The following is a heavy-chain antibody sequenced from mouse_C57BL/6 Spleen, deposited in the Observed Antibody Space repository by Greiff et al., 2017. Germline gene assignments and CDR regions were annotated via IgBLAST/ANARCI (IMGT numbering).Heavy chain of an antibody. CDR3: ARYGYSYFDY. V-gene: IGHV1-61*01. Sequence: QVQLQQPGAELVRPGSSVKLSCKASGYTFTSYWMDWVKQRPGQGLEWIGNIYPSDSETHYNQKFKDKATLTVDKSSSTTYMQLSSLTSEDSAVYYCARYGYSYFDYWGQGTTLTVSS. CDR2: IYPSDSET. CDR1: GYTFTSYW. D-gene: IGHD2-2*01. J-gene: IGHJ2*01.